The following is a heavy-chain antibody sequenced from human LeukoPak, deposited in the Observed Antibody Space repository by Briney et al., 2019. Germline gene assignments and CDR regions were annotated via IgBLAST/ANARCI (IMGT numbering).Heavy chain of an antibody. J-gene: IGHJ3*02. CDR3: ARAPPYSRYDSHAFDI. D-gene: IGHD5-12*01. Sequence: PSEALSLTCTVSGGCISSYYWSWIRQPPARELEGIGYIYYSGCTNYNHSLKSRVTISVDMSKNQFSLKLSSVAAADTAVYYCARAPPYSRYDSHAFDIWGQGTMVTVSS. CDR2: IYYSGCT. V-gene: IGHV4-59*01. CDR1: GGCISSYY.